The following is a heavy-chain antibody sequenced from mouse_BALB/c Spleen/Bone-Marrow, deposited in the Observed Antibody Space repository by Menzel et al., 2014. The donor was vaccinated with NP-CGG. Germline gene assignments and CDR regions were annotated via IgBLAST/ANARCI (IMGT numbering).Heavy chain of an antibody. Sequence: LMESGASVKISCKATGCTFSSYWIEWVKQRPGHGLEWIGEVLPGSGSSNYNEKFKGKATITADTSSNSAYMQLSSLTAEDSAVYYCTRWGWSFDYWGQGTTLTVSS. CDR2: VLPGSGSS. V-gene: IGHV1-9*01. J-gene: IGHJ2*01. CDR3: TRWGWSFDY. CDR1: GCTFSSYW. D-gene: IGHD2-3*01.